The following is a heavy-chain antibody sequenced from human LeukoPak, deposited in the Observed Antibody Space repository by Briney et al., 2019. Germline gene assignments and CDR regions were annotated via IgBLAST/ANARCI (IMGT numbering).Heavy chain of an antibody. CDR1: GGSFSGYY. CDR3: AGDIPLGGNWFDP. J-gene: IGHJ5*02. V-gene: IGHV4-34*01. D-gene: IGHD3-16*01. Sequence: AETLSLTCAVYGGSFSGYYWSWIRQPPGKGLEWIGEINHSGSTNYNPSLKSRVTISVDTSKNQFSLKLSSVTAADTAVYYCAGDIPLGGNWFDPWGQGTLVTVSS. CDR2: INHSGST.